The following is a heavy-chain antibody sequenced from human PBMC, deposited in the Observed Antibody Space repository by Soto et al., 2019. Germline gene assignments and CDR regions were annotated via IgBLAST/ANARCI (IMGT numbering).Heavy chain of an antibody. CDR3: ARETLSFGSALDV. CDR1: VFRFDDYN. CDR2: ITWNGGNK. V-gene: IGHV3-43*01. J-gene: IGHJ6*02. D-gene: IGHD3-3*01. Sequence: GSLRLYCAASVFRFDDYNMHWVRQAPGKGLEWVSLITWNGGNKYYEDSVKGRFTISRDGTTQSVSLQMTSLKREDTGVYYCARETLSFGSALDVWGQGTTVTVS.